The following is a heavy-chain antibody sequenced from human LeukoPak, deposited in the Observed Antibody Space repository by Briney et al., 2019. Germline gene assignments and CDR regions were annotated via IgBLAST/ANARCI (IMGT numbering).Heavy chain of an antibody. CDR1: GYTFTSYY. Sequence: ASVKVSCKASGYTFTSYYMHWVRQAPGQGLEWMGIINPSGGSTSYAQKLQGRVTMTTDTSTSTAYMELRSLRSDDTAVYYCARPTYDSSGSDAFDIWGQGTMVTVSS. V-gene: IGHV1-46*01. J-gene: IGHJ3*02. CDR2: INPSGGST. CDR3: ARPTYDSSGSDAFDI. D-gene: IGHD3-22*01.